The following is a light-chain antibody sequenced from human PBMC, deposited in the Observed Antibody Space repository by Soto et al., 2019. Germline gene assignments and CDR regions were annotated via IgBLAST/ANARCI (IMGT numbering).Light chain of an antibody. Sequence: DLVMTQSPLSLPVTPGEPASISCRSSQSLLNSNGYTYLVWYVQKPGQSPQLLIYLVSKRASGVPDRFNGSASGTDFTLRISGVEAEDVGLYYCMQALQAPWTFGQGTRGEIK. V-gene: IGKV2-28*01. CDR1: QSLLNSNGYTY. CDR3: MQALQAPWT. CDR2: LVS. J-gene: IGKJ1*01.